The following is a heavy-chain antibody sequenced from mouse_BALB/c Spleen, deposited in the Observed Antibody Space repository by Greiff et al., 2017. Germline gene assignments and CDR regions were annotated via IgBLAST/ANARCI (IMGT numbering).Heavy chain of an antibody. CDR3: ARGYYGSRWFAY. V-gene: IGHV14-3*02. CDR2: IDPANGNT. D-gene: IGHD1-1*01. CDR1: GFNIKDSY. J-gene: IGHJ3*01. Sequence: EVLLVESGAELVKLGASVKLSCTASGFNIKDSYMHWVKQRPEQGLEWIGRIDPANGNTKYDPKFQGKATITADTSSNTAYLQLSSLTSEDTAVYYCARGYYGSRWFAYWGQGTLVTVSA.